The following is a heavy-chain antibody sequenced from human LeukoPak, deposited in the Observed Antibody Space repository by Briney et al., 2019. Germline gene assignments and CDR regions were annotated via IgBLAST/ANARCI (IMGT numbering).Heavy chain of an antibody. CDR1: GFTFSSYS. Sequence: GGSLRLSCAASGFTFSSYSMNWVRQAPGKGLEWVSSISSSSSYIYYADSVKGRFTISRDNAKNSLYLQMNSLRAEDTAVYYCARATLRYFDWLFYWGQGTLVTVSS. V-gene: IGHV3-21*01. D-gene: IGHD3-9*01. CDR2: ISSSSSYI. J-gene: IGHJ4*02. CDR3: ARATLRYFDWLFY.